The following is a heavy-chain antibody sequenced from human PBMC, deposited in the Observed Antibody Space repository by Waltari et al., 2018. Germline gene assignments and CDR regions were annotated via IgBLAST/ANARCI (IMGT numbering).Heavy chain of an antibody. CDR1: GFTFSSYG. Sequence: QVQLVESGGGVVQPGRSLRLSCAASGFTFSSYGMHWVRQAPGKGLEWVAVIWYDGSKKYYADSVKGRFTISRDNSKNTLYLQMNSLRAEDTAVYYCARDLTPNWNYDYYYGMDVWGQGTTVTVSS. V-gene: IGHV3-33*08. D-gene: IGHD1-1*01. J-gene: IGHJ6*02. CDR2: IWYDGSKK. CDR3: ARDLTPNWNYDYYYGMDV.